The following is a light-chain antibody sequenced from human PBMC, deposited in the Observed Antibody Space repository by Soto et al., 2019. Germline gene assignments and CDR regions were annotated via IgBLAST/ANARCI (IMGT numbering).Light chain of an antibody. J-gene: IGKJ2*01. CDR1: QSISSW. Sequence: DIQMTQSPSTLSASVGDRVTITCRASQSISSWLAWYQQKPGKAPKLLIYQASNLKDGVPSRVSGSGSGTEFTLTINTLQPDDFATYYCQHYNSYYTFGQGTKLEIK. V-gene: IGKV1-5*03. CDR3: QHYNSYYT. CDR2: QAS.